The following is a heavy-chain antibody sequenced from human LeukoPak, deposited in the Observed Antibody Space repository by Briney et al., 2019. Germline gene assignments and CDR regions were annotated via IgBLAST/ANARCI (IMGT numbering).Heavy chain of an antibody. D-gene: IGHD4-17*01. CDR1: GYTLTSYC. V-gene: IGHV1-46*01. Sequence: GASVKVSCKASGYTLTSYCMHWVRQAPGQGLEWMGIINPSGGSTSYAQKFQGRVTMTRDTSTSTVYMELSSLRSEDTAMYYCARGYHASTVTTPPDYWGQGTLVTVSS. CDR2: INPSGGST. CDR3: ARGYHASTVTTPPDY. J-gene: IGHJ4*02.